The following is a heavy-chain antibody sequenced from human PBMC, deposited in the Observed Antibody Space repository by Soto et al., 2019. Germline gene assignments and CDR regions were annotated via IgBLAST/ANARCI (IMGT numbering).Heavy chain of an antibody. CDR1: GFTFSSYA. CDR2: ISYDGSNK. CDR3: ASSVVPAYYYGMDV. V-gene: IGHV3-30-3*01. J-gene: IGHJ6*02. D-gene: IGHD2-2*01. Sequence: WGSLRLSCAASGFTFSSYAMHWVRQAPGKGLEWVAVISYDGSNKYYADSVKGRFTISRDNSKNTLYLQMNSLRAEDTAVYYCASSVVPAYYYGMDVRGQGTTVTVSS.